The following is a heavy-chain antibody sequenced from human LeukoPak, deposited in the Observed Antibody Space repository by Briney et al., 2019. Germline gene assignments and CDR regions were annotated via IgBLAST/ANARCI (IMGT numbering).Heavy chain of an antibody. V-gene: IGHV3-21*01. D-gene: IGHD2-15*01. J-gene: IGHJ4*02. Sequence: PGGSLRLSCAASGFTFSSYSMNWVRQAPGKGLEWISSISSSSSYVYYADSVKGRFTISRDNAKNSLYLQMNSLRAEDTAVYYCARDCSGGSCYAYWGQGTLVTVSS. CDR2: ISSSSSYV. CDR3: ARDCSGGSCYAY. CDR1: GFTFSSYS.